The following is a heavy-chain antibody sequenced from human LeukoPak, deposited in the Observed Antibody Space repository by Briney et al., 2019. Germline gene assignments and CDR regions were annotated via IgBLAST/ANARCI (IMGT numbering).Heavy chain of an antibody. J-gene: IGHJ4*02. D-gene: IGHD6-6*01. CDR1: GFTFSSYR. CDR3: ARDGVPGIAARYHFDY. CDR2: ISSSSSYI. V-gene: IGHV3-21*01. Sequence: GGSLRLSCAASGFTFSSYRVNWVRQAPGKGLEWVSSISSSSSYIYYADSVKGRFTISRDNAKNSLYLQMNSLRAEDTAVYYCARDGVPGIAARYHFDYWGQGTLVTVSS.